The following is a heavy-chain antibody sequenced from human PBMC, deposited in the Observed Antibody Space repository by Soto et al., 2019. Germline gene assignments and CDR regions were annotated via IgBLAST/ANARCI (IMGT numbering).Heavy chain of an antibody. CDR1: SGSISSTSYY. CDR2: IHHSGST. CDR3: ARERKGGTLFRLYYFDY. J-gene: IGHJ4*02. D-gene: IGHD1-1*01. V-gene: IGHV4-39*02. Sequence: PLETLSLTCTVTSGSISSTSYYWSWIRQPPGKGLEWIGDIHHSGSTFSNPSLKGRVTISLDTSKNQFSLKLSSVTAADTAVYYCARERKGGTLFRLYYFDYWGQGTLVTVSS.